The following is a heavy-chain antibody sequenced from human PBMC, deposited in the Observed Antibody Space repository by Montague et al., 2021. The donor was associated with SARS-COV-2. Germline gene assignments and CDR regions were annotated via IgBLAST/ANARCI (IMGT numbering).Heavy chain of an antibody. CDR2: INHSGST. D-gene: IGHD2-2*01. Sequence: SETLSLTCAVYGGSFSGYYWSWIRQPPGKGLEWIGEINHSGSTNYNPSLKSRVTISVDTSKNQFSLKLSSVTAADTAVYYCTREGYQGLWSYYYYYGMDVWGQGTTVTVSS. CDR3: TREGYQGLWSYYYYYGMDV. CDR1: GGSFSGYY. J-gene: IGHJ6*02. V-gene: IGHV4-34*01.